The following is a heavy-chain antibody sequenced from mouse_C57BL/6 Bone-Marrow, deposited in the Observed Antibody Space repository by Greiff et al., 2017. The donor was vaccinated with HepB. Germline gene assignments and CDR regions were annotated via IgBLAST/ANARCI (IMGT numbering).Heavy chain of an antibody. CDR1: GYTFTDYE. CDR3: TRYPTGYFDY. Sequence: QVQLQQSGAELVRPGASVTLSCKASGYTFTDYEMHWVKQTPVHGLEWIGALDPETGGTAYNQKFKGKAILTADKSSSTAYMELRSLTSEDSAVYYCTRYPTGYFDYWGQGTTLTVSS. CDR2: LDPETGGT. V-gene: IGHV1-15*01. J-gene: IGHJ2*01.